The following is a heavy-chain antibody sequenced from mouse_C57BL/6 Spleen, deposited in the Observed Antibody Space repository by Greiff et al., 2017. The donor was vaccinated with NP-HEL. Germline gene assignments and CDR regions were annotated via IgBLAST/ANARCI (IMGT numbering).Heavy chain of an antibody. D-gene: IGHD2-1*01. Sequence: QVQLQQPGAELVRPGSSVKLSCKASGYTFTSYWMHWVKQRPIQGLEWIGNIDPSDSETHYNQKFKDKATLTVDKSSSTAYMQLSSLTSEDSAVYYCARENYGNHYFDYWGQGTTLTVSS. CDR3: ARENYGNHYFDY. V-gene: IGHV1-52*01. CDR1: GYTFTSYW. J-gene: IGHJ2*01. CDR2: IDPSDSET.